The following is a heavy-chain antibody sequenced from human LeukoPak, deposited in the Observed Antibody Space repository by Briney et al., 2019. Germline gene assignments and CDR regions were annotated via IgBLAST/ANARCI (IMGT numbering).Heavy chain of an antibody. V-gene: IGHV3-21*01. CDR2: ISSSSKYI. D-gene: IGHD1-20*01. CDR1: GFTFSTYA. J-gene: IGHJ4*02. Sequence: KPGGSLRLSCAASGFTFSTYAMTWVRQAPGKGLEWVSSISSSSKYIYYADSVKGRFTISRDNARNSLYLQMSSLRAEDTAVYYCARVDNWNEVTDDYWGQGTLVTVSS. CDR3: ARVDNWNEVTDDY.